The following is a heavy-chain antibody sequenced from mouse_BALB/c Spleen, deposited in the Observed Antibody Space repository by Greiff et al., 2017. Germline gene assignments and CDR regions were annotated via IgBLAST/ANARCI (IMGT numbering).Heavy chain of an antibody. CDR2: ISSGGGST. Sequence: EVKLVESGGGLVKPGGSLKLSCAASGFAFSSYDMSWVRQTPEKRLEWVAYISSGGGSTYYPDTVKGRFTISRDNPKNTLFLQMTSLRSEDTAMYYCARDYEDYWGQGTTLTVSS. D-gene: IGHD2-4*01. J-gene: IGHJ2*01. CDR1: GFAFSSYD. V-gene: IGHV5-12-1*01. CDR3: ARDYEDY.